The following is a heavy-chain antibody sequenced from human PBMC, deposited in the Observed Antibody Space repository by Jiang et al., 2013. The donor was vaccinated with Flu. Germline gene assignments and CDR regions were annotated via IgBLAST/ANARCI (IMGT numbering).Heavy chain of an antibody. J-gene: IGHJ4*02. Sequence: SQTLSLTCAISGDSVSSKSATWDWIRQSPSRGLEWLGRTYYRSKWYNDHAPSVKSRITINPDTSRNQFSLQLNSVTPDDTAVYYCASGPIHSSGLDYWGQGILVTVSS. D-gene: IGHD3-22*01. V-gene: IGHV6-1*01. CDR2: TYYRSKWYN. CDR3: ASGPIHSSGLDY. CDR1: GDSVSSKSAT.